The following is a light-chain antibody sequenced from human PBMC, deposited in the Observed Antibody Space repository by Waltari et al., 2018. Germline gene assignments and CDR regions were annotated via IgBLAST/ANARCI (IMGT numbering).Light chain of an antibody. J-gene: IGLJ2*01. Sequence: SYELTQPPSVSVSPGQTARITCSGDALPTHYASWYQQKPGQAPVLVIYKDSERPSGIPERFSGSSSGTTVTLTISGVQAEDEADYYCQSADSSGTYVVFGGGTKLTVL. CDR3: QSADSSGTYVV. V-gene: IGLV3-25*03. CDR1: ALPTHY. CDR2: KDS.